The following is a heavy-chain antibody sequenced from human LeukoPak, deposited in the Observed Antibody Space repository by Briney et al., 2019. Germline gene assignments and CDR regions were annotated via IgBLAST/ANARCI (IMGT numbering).Heavy chain of an antibody. CDR3: ARDRTTVTLFDY. CDR2: ISTGGAIT. J-gene: IGHJ4*02. V-gene: IGHV3-74*01. D-gene: IGHD4-17*01. Sequence: GGSLRLSCAASGFTFTSVWMHWFRQVPGRGLVWISRISTGGAITGYADSVKGRFTISRDNAKNTLYLQMNSLRAEDTAVYYCARDRTTVTLFDYWGQGALVTVSS. CDR1: GFTFTSVW.